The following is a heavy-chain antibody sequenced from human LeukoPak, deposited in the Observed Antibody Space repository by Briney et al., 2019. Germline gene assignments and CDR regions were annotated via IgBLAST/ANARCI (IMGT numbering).Heavy chain of an antibody. D-gene: IGHD1-26*01. CDR2: VYAYNGNT. J-gene: IGHJ5*02. V-gene: IGHV1-18*01. Sequence: ASVKVSCKASGYTFTDYYMHWVRQAPGQGLEWMGWVYAYNGNTNYAQKLQGRVTMTIDTSTSTAYMELRSLRSDDTAVYYCARGSSGTEGFDPWGQGTLVTVSS. CDR1: GYTFTDYY. CDR3: ARGSSGTEGFDP.